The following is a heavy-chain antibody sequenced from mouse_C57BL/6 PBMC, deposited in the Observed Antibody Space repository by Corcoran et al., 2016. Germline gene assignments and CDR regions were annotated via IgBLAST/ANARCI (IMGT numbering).Heavy chain of an antibody. CDR1: GYTFTTYG. CDR3: GRRTQFAY. CDR2: INTYSGVP. Sequence: QIQLVQSGPELKKPGETVKISCKASGYTFTTYGMSWVKQAPGKGLKWMGWINTYSGVPTYADDFKGRFAFSLETSASTAYLQINNLKNEDTATYFCGRRTQFAYWGQGTLVTVSA. V-gene: IGHV9-3*01. J-gene: IGHJ3*01.